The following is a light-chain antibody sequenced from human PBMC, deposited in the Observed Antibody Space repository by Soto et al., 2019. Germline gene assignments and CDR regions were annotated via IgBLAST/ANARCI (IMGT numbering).Light chain of an antibody. CDR2: EVD. J-gene: IGLJ1*01. CDR3: SSRAGSNPYV. CDR1: SSDVGGYNY. Sequence: QSVLTQPPSASWSPGQSVTISCTGTSSDVGGYNYVSWYQQHPGKAPKLMIYEVDKRPSGVPDRFSGSKSGSTASLTVSGLHAEDEADYYCSSRAGSNPYVFGTETKVTVL. V-gene: IGLV2-8*01.